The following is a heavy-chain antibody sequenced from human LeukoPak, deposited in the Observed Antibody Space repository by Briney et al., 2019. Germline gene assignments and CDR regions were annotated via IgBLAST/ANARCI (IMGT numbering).Heavy chain of an antibody. D-gene: IGHD3-10*02. CDR3: AELGITMIGGV. Sequence: GGSLRLSCAASGFTFSSYEMNWVRQAPGKGLEWVSYISSSGSTIYYEDSVKGRFTISRDNGKNSLYLQMNSLRAEDTAVYYCAELGITMIGGVWGKGTTVTISS. CDR1: GFTFSSYE. V-gene: IGHV3-48*03. CDR2: ISSSGSTI. J-gene: IGHJ6*04.